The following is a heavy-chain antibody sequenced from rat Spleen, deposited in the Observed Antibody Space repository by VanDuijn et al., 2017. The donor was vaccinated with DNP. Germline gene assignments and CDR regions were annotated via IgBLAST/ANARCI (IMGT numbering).Heavy chain of an antibody. CDR1: GFTFSNYG. CDR3: AKDTTRSNSGAFAY. D-gene: IGHD4-3*01. J-gene: IGHJ3*01. Sequence: EVHLVESGGGLVQPRKSLKLSCVASGFTFSNYGFHWIRQAPTGGLEWVASISPSGDATYYRDSVNGRFTLSRDDAKSTLYLQMDSLRSEDTATYYCAKDTTRSNSGAFAYWGQGTLVTVSS. CDR2: ISPSGDAT. V-gene: IGHV5-19*01.